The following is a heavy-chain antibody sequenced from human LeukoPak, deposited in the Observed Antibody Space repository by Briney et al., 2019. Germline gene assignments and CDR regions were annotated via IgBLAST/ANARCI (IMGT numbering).Heavy chain of an antibody. J-gene: IGHJ4*02. CDR3: ARGGKPYYDFWSGYLEY. Sequence: SETLSLTCTVSGGSISSYYWSWIRQPPGKGLEWIGYIYYSGSTNYNPSLKSRVTILVDTSKNQFSLKLSSVTATDTAVYYCARGGKPYYDFWSGYLEYWGQGTLVTVSS. D-gene: IGHD3-3*01. V-gene: IGHV4-59*01. CDR1: GGSISSYY. CDR2: IYYSGST.